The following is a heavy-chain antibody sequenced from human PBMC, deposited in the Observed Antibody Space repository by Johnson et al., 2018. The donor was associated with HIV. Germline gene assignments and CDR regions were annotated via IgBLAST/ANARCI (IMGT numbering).Heavy chain of an antibody. J-gene: IGHJ3*02. D-gene: IGHD1-26*01. CDR2: IKQDGSEK. V-gene: IGHV3-7*01. Sequence: VQLVESGGGVVRPGGSLRLSCAASGFTFDDYGMSWVRQAPGKGLEWVANIKQDGSEKYYVDSVKGRFTISRDNAKNSLYLQMNSLRAEDTAVYYCARDRSDIFAFDIWGQGTMVTVSS. CDR1: GFTFDDYG. CDR3: ARDRSDIFAFDI.